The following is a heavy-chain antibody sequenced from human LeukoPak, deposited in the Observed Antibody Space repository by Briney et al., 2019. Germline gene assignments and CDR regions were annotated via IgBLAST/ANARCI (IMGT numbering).Heavy chain of an antibody. V-gene: IGHV4-34*01. CDR1: GGSFSGYY. D-gene: IGHD3-10*01. CDR2: INHSGST. CDR3: ARGVNYYGSGSYYHSTPWFDP. J-gene: IGHJ5*02. Sequence: RSSETLSLTCAVYGGSFSGYYWSWIRQPPGKGLEWIGEINHSGSTNYNPSLKSRVTISVGTSKNQFSLKLSSVTAADTAVYYCARGVNYYGSGSYYHSTPWFDPWGQGTLVTVSS.